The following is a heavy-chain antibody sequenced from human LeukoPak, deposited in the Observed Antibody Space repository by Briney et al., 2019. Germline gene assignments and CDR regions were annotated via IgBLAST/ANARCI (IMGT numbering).Heavy chain of an antibody. CDR3: ARSDFWSGYYSVGTDY. D-gene: IGHD3-3*01. J-gene: IGHJ4*02. V-gene: IGHV1-18*01. CDR1: GGTFSSYA. Sequence: ASVKVSCKASGGTFSSYAISWVRQAPGQGLEWMGWISAYNGDTNYAQKLQGRVTMTTDTSTSTAYMELRSLRSDDTAVYYCARSDFWSGYYSVGTDYWGQGTLVTVSS. CDR2: ISAYNGDT.